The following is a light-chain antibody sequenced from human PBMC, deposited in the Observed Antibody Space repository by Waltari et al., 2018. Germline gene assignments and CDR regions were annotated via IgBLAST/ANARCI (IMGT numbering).Light chain of an antibody. CDR1: SSNVGGYNY. Sequence: QSALTQPASVSGSPGQSIPISFPGTSSNVGGYNYFSWYQQHPSKAPKLMIYEVYNRPSGVSNRFSGSKSGNTASLTISGLQAEDEADYYCSSRTGSSTLYVFGTGTKVTVL. CDR3: SSRTGSSTLYV. J-gene: IGLJ1*01. CDR2: EVY. V-gene: IGLV2-14*01.